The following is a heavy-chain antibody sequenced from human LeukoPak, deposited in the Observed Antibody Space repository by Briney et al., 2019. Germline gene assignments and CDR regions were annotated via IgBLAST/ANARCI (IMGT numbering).Heavy chain of an antibody. V-gene: IGHV3-7*01. CDR2: IKQDGGEK. J-gene: IGHJ4*02. D-gene: IGHD2-15*01. Sequence: PGGSLRLSCAASGFTFYHYWMSWVRQAPGKGPEWVATIKQDGGEKYYGDSVEGRFTISRDNAKNSLSLQMNSLRAEDTAVYYCAKDGPILGYCSAGTCYYCDYWGQGTLVTVSS. CDR3: AKDGPILGYCSAGTCYYCDY. CDR1: GFTFYHYW.